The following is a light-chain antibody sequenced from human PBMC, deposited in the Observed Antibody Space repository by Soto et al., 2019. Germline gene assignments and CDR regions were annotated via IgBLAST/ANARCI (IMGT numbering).Light chain of an antibody. J-gene: IGLJ3*02. Sequence: QSALTQPPSVSGSPGQSVTISCTATSSGVGNYDRVAWYHQPPGTAPKLVLYEVYNRPSGVPDRFSGSKSGNTASLIISGLQAEDEGDYYCGSYTSSATWVFGGGTQLTVL. CDR2: EVY. CDR1: SSGVGNYDR. V-gene: IGLV2-18*02. CDR3: GSYTSSATWV.